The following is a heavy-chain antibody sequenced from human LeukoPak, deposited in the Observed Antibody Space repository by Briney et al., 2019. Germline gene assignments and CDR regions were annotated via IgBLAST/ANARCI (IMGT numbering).Heavy chain of an antibody. J-gene: IGHJ3*02. V-gene: IGHV3-30-3*01. CDR1: GFTFSSYA. CDR2: ISYDGSNK. Sequence: GGSLRLSCAASGFTFSSYAMHWVRQAPGKGLEWVAVISYDGSNKYYADSVKGRFTISRDNSKNTLYLQMNSLRPDDTAVYFCARDDCTSANCPKGSGAFDIWGQGTMVTVSS. D-gene: IGHD2-2*01. CDR3: ARDDCTSANCPKGSGAFDI.